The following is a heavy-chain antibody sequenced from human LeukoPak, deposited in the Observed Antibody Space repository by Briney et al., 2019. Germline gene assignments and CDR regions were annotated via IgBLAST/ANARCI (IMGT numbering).Heavy chain of an antibody. CDR3: TKDAGPVYDWFDP. J-gene: IGHJ5*02. CDR1: GFSFSRYG. D-gene: IGHD5/OR15-5a*01. CDR2: INDNSRNT. V-gene: IGHV3-23*01. Sequence: GGSLRLSCAASGFSFSRYGMAWFRQIPGKGLEWVSTINDNSRNTHYADSVEARFTISRDNSKNTLYLQMHSLRVEDTALYYCTKDAGPVYDWFDPWGPGTRVTVSS.